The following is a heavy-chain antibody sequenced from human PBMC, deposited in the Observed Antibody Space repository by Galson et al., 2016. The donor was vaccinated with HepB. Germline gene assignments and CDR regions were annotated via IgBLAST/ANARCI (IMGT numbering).Heavy chain of an antibody. J-gene: IGHJ4*02. D-gene: IGHD4-17*01. CDR2: ISSSSSDT. V-gene: IGHV3-11*03. Sequence: SLRLSCAASGFTFSDYYMTWIRQAPGKGLELVSYISSSSSDTNYADSVKGRFTISRDNAKNSLYLQMNSLRAEDTAVYYCSRMRGHYDYWGQGTLVTVPS. CDR3: SRMRGHYDY. CDR1: GFTFSDYY.